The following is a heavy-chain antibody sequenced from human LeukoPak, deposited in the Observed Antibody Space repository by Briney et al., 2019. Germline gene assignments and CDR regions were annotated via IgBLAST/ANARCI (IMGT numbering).Heavy chain of an antibody. V-gene: IGHV3-15*01. CDR2: IRSKSDGETT. J-gene: IGHJ3*02. CDR1: GFIFSNAW. CDR3: TTDDYGI. Sequence: GSLRLSCVASGFIFSNAWMSWVRQAPGKGLEWVGRIRSKSDGETTDYAAPGKGRFTVSRDDSKNTLYLQMNSLKSEDTAVYYCTTDDYGIWGQGTMVTVSS. D-gene: IGHD4-17*01.